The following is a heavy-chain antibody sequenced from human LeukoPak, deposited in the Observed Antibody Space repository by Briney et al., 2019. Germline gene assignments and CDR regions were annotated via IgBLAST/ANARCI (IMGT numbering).Heavy chain of an antibody. CDR3: AKDRGLEVQYYFDY. V-gene: IGHV3-30*02. Sequence: GGSLRLSCAASGFTFSSYGMHWVRQAPGKGLEWVAFIRYDGSNKYYADSVKGRFTISRDNSKNTLYLQMNSLRAEDTAVYYCAKDRGLEVQYYFDYWGQGTLVTVSS. CDR1: GFTFSSYG. D-gene: IGHD1-1*01. CDR2: IRYDGSNK. J-gene: IGHJ4*02.